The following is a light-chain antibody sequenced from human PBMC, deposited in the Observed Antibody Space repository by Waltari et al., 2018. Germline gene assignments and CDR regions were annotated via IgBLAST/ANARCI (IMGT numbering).Light chain of an antibody. CDR1: HSNIGASSY. CDR2: GDS. J-gene: IGLJ3*02. Sequence: QSLLTQPPSVSGAPGQRVTISCTASHSNIGASSYVHWYPQLPGTAPKLRIFGDSIRPSGVPDRFSASKSASSASLAIAGLQAEDEADYYCQSYDRGLSAWVFGGGTKLIV. V-gene: IGLV1-40*01. CDR3: QSYDRGLSAWV.